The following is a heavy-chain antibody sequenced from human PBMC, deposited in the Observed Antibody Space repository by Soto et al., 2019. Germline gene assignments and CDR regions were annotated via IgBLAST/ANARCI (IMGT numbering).Heavy chain of an antibody. CDR3: ARARPTSGPADGLDI. Sequence: EVQLVESGGGLVQPGGSLRLSCAVSGFTFSGYSFNWVRQAPGRGLGWVSFIGSTGSVTHYADSVMGRFTISRDNARKSPYLQMASLRAADTAVYRCARARPTSGPADGLDIWGQGTVVTVSS. D-gene: IGHD2-2*01. V-gene: IGHV3-48*04. J-gene: IGHJ3*02. CDR2: IGSTGSVT. CDR1: GFTFSGYS.